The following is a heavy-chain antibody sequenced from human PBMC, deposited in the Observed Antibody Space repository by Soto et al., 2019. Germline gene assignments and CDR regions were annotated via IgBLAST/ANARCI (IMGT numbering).Heavy chain of an antibody. Sequence: GSLRLSCTASGFTFVDYAISFFRQAPWKGLEWVGFIRSKAYGGTTEYAASVKGRFTISRDDSKSIAYLQMNSLKTEDTAVYYCTNTAHDAFDIWGQGTMVTVSS. V-gene: IGHV3-49*03. D-gene: IGHD4-17*01. J-gene: IGHJ3*02. CDR3: TNTAHDAFDI. CDR2: IRSKAYGGTT. CDR1: GFTFVDYA.